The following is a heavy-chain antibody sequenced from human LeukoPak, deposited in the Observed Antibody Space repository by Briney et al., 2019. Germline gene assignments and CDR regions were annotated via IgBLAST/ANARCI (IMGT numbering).Heavy chain of an antibody. V-gene: IGHV4-38-2*02. J-gene: IGHJ5*02. D-gene: IGHD2-2*02. CDR3: ARAYCSSTSCYTEGWFDP. Sequence: SETLSLTCTVSGYSIISGYSWEWIRQPPGKGLEWIGSFHYSGSTYYNPSLMSRVTISGDTSKNQFSLRLSSVTAADTAVYHCARAYCSSTSCYTEGWFDPWGQGTLVTVSS. CDR1: GYSIISGYS. CDR2: FHYSGST.